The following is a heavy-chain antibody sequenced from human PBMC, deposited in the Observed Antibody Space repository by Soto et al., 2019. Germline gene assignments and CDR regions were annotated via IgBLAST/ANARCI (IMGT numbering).Heavy chain of an antibody. CDR1: GFTFSSYA. Sequence: LRLSCAASGFTFSSYAMHWVRQAPGKGLEWVAVISYDGSNKYYADSVKGRFTISRDNSKNTLYLQMNSLRAEDTAVYYCARADIVVVPAATYYYGMDVWGQGTTVTVS. D-gene: IGHD2-2*01. CDR3: ARADIVVVPAATYYYGMDV. V-gene: IGHV3-30-3*01. J-gene: IGHJ6*02. CDR2: ISYDGSNK.